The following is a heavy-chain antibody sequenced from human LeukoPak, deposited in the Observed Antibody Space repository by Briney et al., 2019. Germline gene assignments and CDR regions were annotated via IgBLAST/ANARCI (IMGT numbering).Heavy chain of an antibody. J-gene: IGHJ4*02. D-gene: IGHD6-13*01. Sequence: PGGSLRLSCAASGFTFDDYAMHWVRQAPGKGLEWVSLISGSGGSTYYADSVKGRFTISRGNPKSTLYLQMNSLRAEDTALYYCAKDTSWIAADFDSWGQGTLVSVSS. V-gene: IGHV3-23*01. CDR2: ISGSGGST. CDR3: AKDTSWIAADFDS. CDR1: GFTFDDYA.